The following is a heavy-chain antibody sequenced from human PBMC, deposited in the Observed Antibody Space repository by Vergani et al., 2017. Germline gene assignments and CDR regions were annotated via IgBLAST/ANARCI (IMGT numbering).Heavy chain of an antibody. CDR3: AGDNSYYDVWSGYYRAEYFQH. Sequence: QVQLQQWGAGLLKPSETLSLTCAVYGGSFSGYYWSWIRQPPGKGLEWIGEINHSGSTNYNPSLKSRVSISVDTSKHQFSLKLSSVTAADTAVYYCAGDNSYYDVWSGYYRAEYFQHWGQGTLVTVSS. J-gene: IGHJ1*01. D-gene: IGHD3-3*01. CDR2: INHSGST. V-gene: IGHV4-34*01. CDR1: GGSFSGYY.